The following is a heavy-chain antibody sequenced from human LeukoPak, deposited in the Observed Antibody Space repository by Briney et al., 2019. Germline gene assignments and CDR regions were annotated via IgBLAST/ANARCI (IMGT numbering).Heavy chain of an antibody. CDR2: ITGSGNDA. V-gene: IGHV3-21*01. D-gene: IGHD3-22*01. J-gene: IGHJ4*02. CDR1: GFTFSNYA. Sequence: PGGSLRLSCAASGFTFSNYAMTWVRQAPGKGLEWVSTITGSGNDAYYADSVKGRFTISRDNAKNSLYLQMNSLRAEDTAVYYCARDPPYYDSSGYYYDYWGQGTLVTVSS. CDR3: ARDPPYYDSSGYYYDY.